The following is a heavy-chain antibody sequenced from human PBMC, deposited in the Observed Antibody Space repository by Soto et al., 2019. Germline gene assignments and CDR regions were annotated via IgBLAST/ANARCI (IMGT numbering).Heavy chain of an antibody. V-gene: IGHV1-69*13. J-gene: IGHJ6*02. CDR1: GGTFSSYA. Sequence: GASVKVSCKASGGTFSSYAISWVRQAPGQGLEWMGGIIPIFGTANYAQKFQGRVTITADESTSTAYMALSSLRSEDTAVYYCASFSSTPENYYYYGMDVWGQGTTVTVSS. CDR2: IIPIFGTA. D-gene: IGHD2-2*01. CDR3: ASFSSTPENYYYYGMDV.